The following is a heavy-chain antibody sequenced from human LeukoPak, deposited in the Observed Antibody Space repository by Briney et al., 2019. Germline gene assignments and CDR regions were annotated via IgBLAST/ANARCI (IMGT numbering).Heavy chain of an antibody. CDR1: GGSISSYY. J-gene: IGHJ6*02. D-gene: IGHD1-26*01. V-gene: IGHV4-59*01. Sequence: PSDTLSLTCTVSGGSISSYYWSWIRQPPGKGLEWIGYIYYSGSTNYNPSLKSRVTISVDTSKNQFSLKLSSVTAADTAVYYCAREGEILYYGMDVWGQGTTVTVSS. CDR2: IYYSGST. CDR3: AREGEILYYGMDV.